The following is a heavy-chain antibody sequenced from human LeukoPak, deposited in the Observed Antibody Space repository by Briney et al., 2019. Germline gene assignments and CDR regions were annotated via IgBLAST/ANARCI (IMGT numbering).Heavy chain of an antibody. J-gene: IGHJ4*02. V-gene: IGHV4-59*08. CDR2: IYYSGST. Sequence: SETLSLTCTVSGGSISSYYWSWIRQPPGKGLEWIGYIYYSGSTNYNPSLKSRVTISADMSKNQLSLRLSSVTAADTAVYYCARLDYGDYGSFDYWGQGSLVTVSS. CDR1: GGSISSYY. D-gene: IGHD4-17*01. CDR3: ARLDYGDYGSFDY.